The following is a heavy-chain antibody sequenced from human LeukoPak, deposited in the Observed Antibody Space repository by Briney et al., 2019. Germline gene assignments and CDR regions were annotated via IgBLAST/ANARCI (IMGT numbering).Heavy chain of an antibody. D-gene: IGHD3-10*01. J-gene: IGHJ4*02. Sequence: SETLSLTCAVSGGSISSGGYSWSWIRQPPGKGLEWLGYIYHSGSTYYNPSLKSRVTISVDRSKNQFSLKLSSVTAADTAVYYCARGGWDYYGSGSYYSEYWGQGTLVTVSS. CDR3: ARGGWDYYGSGSYYSEY. V-gene: IGHV4-30-2*01. CDR2: IYHSGST. CDR1: GGSISSGGYS.